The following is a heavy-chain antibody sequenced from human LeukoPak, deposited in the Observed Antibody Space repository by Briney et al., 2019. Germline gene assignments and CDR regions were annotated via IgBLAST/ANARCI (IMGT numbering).Heavy chain of an antibody. CDR2: IYTSGST. J-gene: IGHJ3*02. Sequence: PSETLSLTCTVSGGSISSGSYYWSWIRQPAGKGLEWIGRIYTSGSTNYNPSLKSRVTISVDTSKNQFSLKLSSVTAADTAVYYCARSRHTQLWLLLWSRAFDIWGQGTMVTVSS. V-gene: IGHV4-61*02. CDR3: ARSRHTQLWLLLWSRAFDI. D-gene: IGHD5-18*01. CDR1: GGSISSGSYY.